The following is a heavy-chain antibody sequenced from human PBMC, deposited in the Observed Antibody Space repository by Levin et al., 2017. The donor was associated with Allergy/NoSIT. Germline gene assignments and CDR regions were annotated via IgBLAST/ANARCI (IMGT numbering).Heavy chain of an antibody. V-gene: IGHV4-59*01. D-gene: IGHD3-9*01. CDR1: GGSISSYY. Sequence: SETLSLTCTVSGGSISSYYWSWIRQPPGKGLEWIGYIYYSGSTNYNPSLKSRVTISVDTSKNQFSLKLSSVTAADTAVYYCARDTTLRTQYDILTGYYFGAFDIWGQGTMVTVSS. CDR2: IYYSGST. CDR3: ARDTTLRTQYDILTGYYFGAFDI. J-gene: IGHJ3*02.